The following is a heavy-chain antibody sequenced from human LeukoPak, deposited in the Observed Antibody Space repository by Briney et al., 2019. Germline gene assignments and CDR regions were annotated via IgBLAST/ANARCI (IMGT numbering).Heavy chain of an antibody. CDR2: ISSSSSYI. Sequence: GGSLRLSCAASGFTFSSYSMNWVRQAPGKGLEWVSSISSSSSYIYYADSVKGRFTISRDNAKNSLYLQMSSLRAEDTAVYYCARDLGYDSSGYPGGYFDYWGQGTLVTVSS. CDR1: GFTFSSYS. CDR3: ARDLGYDSSGYPGGYFDY. D-gene: IGHD3-22*01. V-gene: IGHV3-21*01. J-gene: IGHJ4*02.